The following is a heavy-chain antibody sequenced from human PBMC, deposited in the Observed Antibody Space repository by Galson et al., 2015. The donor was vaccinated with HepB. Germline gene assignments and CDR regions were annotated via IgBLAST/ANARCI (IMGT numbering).Heavy chain of an antibody. V-gene: IGHV3-33*01. CDR1: GFTFSNYG. D-gene: IGHD5-18*01. J-gene: IGHJ4*02. CDR2: IWYDGTNE. CDR3: ARGNGHNYGHFDY. Sequence: SLRLSCAASGFTFSNYGMHWVRQAPGKGLEWVAIIWYDGTNEYYGDSVKGRFTISRDNSKNTLYLEMNNLRPEDTAVYYCARGNGHNYGHFDYWGQGTLVTVSS.